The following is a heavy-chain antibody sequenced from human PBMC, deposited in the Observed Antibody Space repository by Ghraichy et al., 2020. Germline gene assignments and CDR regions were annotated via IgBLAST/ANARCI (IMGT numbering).Heavy chain of an antibody. CDR2: INPSTGST. Sequence: ASVKVSCKASGYTFTSYYMHWVRQAPGQGLEWMGIINPSTGSTSYAQEFQGRVTMTRDTSTSIAHMELSSLRSEDTAVYYCTRGGYDRWGYFDYWGQGTLVTVSS. V-gene: IGHV1-46*01. CDR3: TRGGYDRWGYFDY. J-gene: IGHJ4*02. D-gene: IGHD5-12*01. CDR1: GYTFTSYY.